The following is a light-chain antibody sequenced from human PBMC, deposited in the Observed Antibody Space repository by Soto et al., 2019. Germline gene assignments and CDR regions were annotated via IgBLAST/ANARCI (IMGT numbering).Light chain of an antibody. J-gene: IGLJ1*01. V-gene: IGLV2-14*01. CDR1: SSDVGDYNY. Sequence: QSAVTQPASVSGSPGQSITLSCTGTSSDVGDYNYVSWYQQLPGKAPKLMIYEVSRRPSGVSNRFSGSKSGNTASLTISGLQAEDEADYYCSSYTSTNSLYVFGTGTKLTVL. CDR2: EVS. CDR3: SSYTSTNSLYV.